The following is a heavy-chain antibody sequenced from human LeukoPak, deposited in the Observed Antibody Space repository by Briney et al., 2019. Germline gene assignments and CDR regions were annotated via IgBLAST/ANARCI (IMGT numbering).Heavy chain of an antibody. CDR3: VRGGALYYDFWG. CDR1: GYTFTGYY. J-gene: IGHJ4*02. Sequence: ASVKVSCKASGYTFTGYYIHWVRQAPGQGLEWMGWINPNSGGTNYAQKFQGRVTLTRDTSITTAYMELTRLRSDDTALYYCVRGGALYYDFWGWGQGTLVTVSS. CDR2: INPNSGGT. V-gene: IGHV1-2*02. D-gene: IGHD3-3*01.